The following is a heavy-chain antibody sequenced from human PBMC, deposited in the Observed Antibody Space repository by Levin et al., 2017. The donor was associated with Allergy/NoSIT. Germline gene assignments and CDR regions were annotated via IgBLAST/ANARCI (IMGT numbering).Heavy chain of an antibody. CDR1: GFTFSSYA. CDR3: ARVRVGAVQAYYYYYGMDV. Sequence: LSLTCAASGFTFSSYAMHWVRQAPGKGLEWVAVISYDGSNKYYADSVKGRFTISRDNSKNTLYLQMNSLRAEDTAVYYCARVRVGAVQAYYYYYGMDVWGQGTTVTVSS. V-gene: IGHV3-30-3*01. D-gene: IGHD4-17*01. CDR2: ISYDGSNK. J-gene: IGHJ6*02.